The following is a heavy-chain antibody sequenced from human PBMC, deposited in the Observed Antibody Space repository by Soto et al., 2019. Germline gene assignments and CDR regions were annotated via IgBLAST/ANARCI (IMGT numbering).Heavy chain of an antibody. CDR3: ATSRGFYAAMDV. Sequence: QVHLVQSGAEVKKPGSSVKVSCRGSGGSFRDYAISWVRQAPGQGPEGIGGSMAVFGTATYAQRFQGRVTIAADESTSTSYMELSSLTSGDAAVYYCATSRGFYAAMDVWGQGTTVSVSS. CDR1: GGSFRDYA. CDR2: SMAVFGTA. V-gene: IGHV1-69*01. J-gene: IGHJ6*02. D-gene: IGHD3-16*01.